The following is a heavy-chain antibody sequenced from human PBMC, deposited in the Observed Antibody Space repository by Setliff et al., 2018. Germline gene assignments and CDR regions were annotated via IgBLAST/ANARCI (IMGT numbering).Heavy chain of an antibody. CDR2: IRYDGSNK. CDR3: ARAPGYGSGNYYYFYYSMDV. Sequence: HPGGSLRLSCAASGFTFSSYGMHWVRQAQGKGLEGVAFIRYDGSNKYYADSVKGLFTISRDNSKNTLYLQMNSLRAEDTAVYYCARAPGYGSGNYYYFYYSMDVWGQGTTVTVSS. J-gene: IGHJ6*02. D-gene: IGHD3-10*01. V-gene: IGHV3-30*02. CDR1: GFTFSSYG.